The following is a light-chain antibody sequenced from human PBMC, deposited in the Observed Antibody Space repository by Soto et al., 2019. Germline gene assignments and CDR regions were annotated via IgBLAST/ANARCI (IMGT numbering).Light chain of an antibody. CDR1: FSIIGSNP. CDR2: SNN. V-gene: IGLV1-44*01. CDR3: AAWDGSLKGYV. J-gene: IGLJ1*01. Sequence: SVLTQPPSASGTPGQRVTISCSGSFSIIGSNPVNWYQQLPGTAPKLLIYSNNQRPSGVPDRFSGSKSGTSASLAISGLQSEDEADYYCAAWDGSLKGYVFGTGTKVTVL.